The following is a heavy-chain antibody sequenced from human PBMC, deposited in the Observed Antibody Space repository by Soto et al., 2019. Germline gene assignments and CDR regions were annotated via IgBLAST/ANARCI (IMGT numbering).Heavy chain of an antibody. CDR2: ISSSGSTI. V-gene: IGHV3-11*01. J-gene: IGHJ3*02. D-gene: IGHD5-18*01. CDR1: GFTFSDYY. Sequence: QVQLVESGGGLVKPGGSLRLSCAASGFTFSDYYMSWIRQAPGKGLEWVSDISSSGSTIYYADSVKGRFTISRDKAKNSLYLQMNSLRADDTAVYYCAGEGIQLWLHAFDIWGQGTMVTVSS. CDR3: AGEGIQLWLHAFDI.